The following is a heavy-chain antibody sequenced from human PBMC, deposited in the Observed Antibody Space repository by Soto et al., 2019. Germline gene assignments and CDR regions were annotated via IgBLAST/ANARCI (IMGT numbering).Heavy chain of an antibody. V-gene: IGHV3-23*01. CDR1: GLTFSSYA. J-gene: IGHJ4*02. CDR3: AKDCSSTSCYNY. D-gene: IGHD2-2*02. Sequence: EVQLLESGGGLVQPGGSLRLSCEASGLTFSSYAMSWVRQAPGKGLEWVSGISGSGVSTYYADSVKGRFTISRDNSKNTLYLQMNSLRAEDTAVYYCAKDCSSTSCYNYWGQGTLVTVSS. CDR2: ISGSGVST.